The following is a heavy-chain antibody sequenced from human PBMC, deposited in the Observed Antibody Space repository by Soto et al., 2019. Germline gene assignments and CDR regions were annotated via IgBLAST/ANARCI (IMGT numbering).Heavy chain of an antibody. CDR1: GGSISSYY. J-gene: IGHJ3*02. CDR3: ARDYHSGGALDI. D-gene: IGHD6-19*01. Sequence: SETLSLTCTVSGGSISSYYWSWIRQPPGKGLEWIGYIYYSGSTNYNPSLKSRVTISVDTSKNQFSLKLSSVTAADTAVYYCARDYHSGGALDIWAQGTMVTGSS. V-gene: IGHV4-59*01. CDR2: IYYSGST.